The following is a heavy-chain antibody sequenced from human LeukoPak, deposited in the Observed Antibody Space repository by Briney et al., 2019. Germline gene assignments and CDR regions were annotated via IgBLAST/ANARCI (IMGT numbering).Heavy chain of an antibody. CDR3: ARDAVGTANAV. V-gene: IGHV3-74*01. Sequence: PGGSLRLPCVASGFTFSSFGMHWVRQAPGKGLVWVSHINSDGSITSYADSVKGRFTISRDNAKNTLYLQMNSLRAEDTAVYYCARDAVGTANAVWGQGTTVTVSS. J-gene: IGHJ6*02. D-gene: IGHD5-18*01. CDR1: GFTFSSFG. CDR2: INSDGSIT.